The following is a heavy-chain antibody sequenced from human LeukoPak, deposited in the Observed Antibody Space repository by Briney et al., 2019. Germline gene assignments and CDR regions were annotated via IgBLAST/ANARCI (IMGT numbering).Heavy chain of an antibody. CDR1: GDSFSGYF. J-gene: IGHJ6*03. V-gene: IGHV4-34*01. CDR2: IAHNGKT. Sequence: SETLSLTCAVYGDSFSGYFWTWIRQPPGKGLEWIGDIAHNGKTNYNPSLRGRLTISGDTSKNQFSLHLTSVTAADTAIYYCARGRGGGEATLFAGTYYYHYYYIDVWAKGTTVTVSS. D-gene: IGHD3-16*01. CDR3: ARGRGGGEATLFAGTYYYHYYYIDV.